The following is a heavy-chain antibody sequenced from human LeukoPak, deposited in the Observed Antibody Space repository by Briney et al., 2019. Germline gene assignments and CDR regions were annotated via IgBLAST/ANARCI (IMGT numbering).Heavy chain of an antibody. CDR1: GGSFCGYY. Sequence: SETLSLTCAVYGGSFCGYYWSWIRQPPGKRLEWIGEINHSGSTNYNPSLKSRVTISVDTSKNQFSLKLSSVTAADTAVYYCARVAENYYYYGMDVWGQGTTVTVSS. CDR2: INHSGST. J-gene: IGHJ6*02. CDR3: ARVAENYYYYGMDV. V-gene: IGHV4-34*01.